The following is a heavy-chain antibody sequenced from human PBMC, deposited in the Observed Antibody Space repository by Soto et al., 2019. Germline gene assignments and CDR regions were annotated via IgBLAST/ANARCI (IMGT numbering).Heavy chain of an antibody. V-gene: IGHV4-30-2*01. CDR1: GGFLNSGGYS. CDR2: IYPTGMS. J-gene: IGHJ5*02. D-gene: IGHD2-2*02. CDR3: AREIVVVPAAILGWFDP. Sequence: QLRLLDYGTGLVRPSQTLSLTCSVSGGFLNSGGYSWSWIRQPPGKGLEWIGYIYPTGMSSHNPSLKSRVTISIDRSKNQFSLKLTSVTAADTAIYYCAREIVVVPAAILGWFDPWGQGTLVTVSS.